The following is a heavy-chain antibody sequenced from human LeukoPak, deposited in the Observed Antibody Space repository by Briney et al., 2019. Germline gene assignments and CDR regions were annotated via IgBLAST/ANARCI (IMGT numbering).Heavy chain of an antibody. CDR2: IKEVGGEK. Sequence: GGSLRLSFAPSGFTFISFWMSWVRPPPGKGLEWAANIKEVGGEKSYVDSVKGRFTISRTTAKNYLYLQMNSLRPKATAVIYCAHLNAFYCSCIRCNPNWFVPGGEGTLVTVFS. CDR3: AHLNAFYCSCIRCNPNWFVP. J-gene: IGHJ5*02. CDR1: GFTFISFW. D-gene: IGHD2-2*01. V-gene: IGHV3-7*01.